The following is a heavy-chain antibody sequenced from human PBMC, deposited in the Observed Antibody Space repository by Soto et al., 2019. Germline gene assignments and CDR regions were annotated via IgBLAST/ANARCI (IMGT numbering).Heavy chain of an antibody. CDR2: ISWNSGSI. Sequence: GGSLRLSCAASGGPFDDYAMHWVRQAPGKGLEWVSGISWNSGSIGYADSVKGRFTISRDNAKNSLYLQMNSLRAEDTALYYCAKVGEWLFLAGAFDIWGQGTMVTVSS. D-gene: IGHD3-3*01. CDR3: AKVGEWLFLAGAFDI. J-gene: IGHJ3*02. CDR1: GGPFDDYA. V-gene: IGHV3-9*01.